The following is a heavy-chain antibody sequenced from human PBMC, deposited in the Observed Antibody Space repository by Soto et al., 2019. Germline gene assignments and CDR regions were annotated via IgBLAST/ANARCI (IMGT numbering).Heavy chain of an antibody. Sequence: QPGGSLRLSCAASGFTFSSYAMHWVRQAPGKGLEWVAVISYDGSNKYYADSVKGRFTISRDNSKNTLYLQMNSLRAEDTAVYYCARAQHYYDSSGSDFDYWGQGTLVTVSS. CDR3: ARAQHYYDSSGSDFDY. CDR2: ISYDGSNK. D-gene: IGHD3-22*01. V-gene: IGHV3-30-3*01. CDR1: GFTFSSYA. J-gene: IGHJ4*02.